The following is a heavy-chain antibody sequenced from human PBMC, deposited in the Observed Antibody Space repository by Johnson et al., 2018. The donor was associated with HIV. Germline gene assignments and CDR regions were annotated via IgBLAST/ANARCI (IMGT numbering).Heavy chain of an antibody. CDR2: IDTSGDT. CDR3: AKVQLVRTFDAFDI. J-gene: IGHJ3*02. CDR1: GFTLSTYD. V-gene: IGHV3-13*01. D-gene: IGHD6-13*01. Sequence: MQLVESGGNLVQPGGSLRLSCGASGFTLSTYDMHWVRQAAGDGLEWVSEIDTSGDTYYPDSVKGRFTISRDTSKNTLYLQMNSLRAEDTAVYYCAKVQLVRTFDAFDIWGQGTMVTVSS.